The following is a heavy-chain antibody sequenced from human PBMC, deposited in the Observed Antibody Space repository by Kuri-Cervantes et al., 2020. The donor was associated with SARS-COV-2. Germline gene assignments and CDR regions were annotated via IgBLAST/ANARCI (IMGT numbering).Heavy chain of an antibody. CDR2: ISYNGSNK. Sequence: GESLKISCAASGFTFSSSWMHWVCQAPGKGLEWVAVISYNGSNKYYADSVKGRFTISRDNSKNTLYLQMNSLRAEDTAVYYCAFSGGDRYYFDYWGQGTLVTVSS. CDR3: AFSGGDRYYFDY. V-gene: IGHV3-30-3*01. D-gene: IGHD2-21*02. CDR1: GFTFSSSW. J-gene: IGHJ4*02.